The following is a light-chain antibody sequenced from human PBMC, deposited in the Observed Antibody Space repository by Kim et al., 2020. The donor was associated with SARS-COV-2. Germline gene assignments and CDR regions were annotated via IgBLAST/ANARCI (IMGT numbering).Light chain of an antibody. V-gene: IGKV1-5*03. CDR1: KSSSSW. CDR3: QRAGT. Sequence: STLSASVGDRVTITCRASKSSSSWLAWYQQKPGKAPKLLIYKASSLESGVPSRFSGSGSGTEFTLTISSLQPDDFATYYCQRAGTFGQGTKVDIK. J-gene: IGKJ1*01. CDR2: KAS.